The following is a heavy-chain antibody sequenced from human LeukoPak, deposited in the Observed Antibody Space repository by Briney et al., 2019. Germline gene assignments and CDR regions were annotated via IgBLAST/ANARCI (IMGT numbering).Heavy chain of an antibody. J-gene: IGHJ6*02. D-gene: IGHD6-13*01. V-gene: IGHV4-4*07. Sequence: PSETLSLTCSVSGGSIGSYYWNWIRQPAGKGLEWIGRIYISESSNYNPSLKSRVTMSVDTSKNQLTLRLSSVTAADTAVYYCARGAAGTGHYYYYYGMDVWGQGTTVTVSS. CDR1: GGSIGSYY. CDR3: ARGAAGTGHYYYYYGMDV. CDR2: IYISESS.